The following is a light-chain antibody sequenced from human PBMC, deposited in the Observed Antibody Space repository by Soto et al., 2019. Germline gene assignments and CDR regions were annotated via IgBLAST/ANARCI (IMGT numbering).Light chain of an antibody. J-gene: IGKJ4*01. V-gene: IGKV3-20*01. CDR1: QSLGSSS. Sequence: EIVLTQSPGTLSLSPGERATLSCRASQSLGSSSLAWYQQKPGQAPRVLIHGASSRATGIPDRFSGSGSGTDFILSINRLEPEDFAVYYCQQYGSSPLTFGGGTKVESK. CDR2: GAS. CDR3: QQYGSSPLT.